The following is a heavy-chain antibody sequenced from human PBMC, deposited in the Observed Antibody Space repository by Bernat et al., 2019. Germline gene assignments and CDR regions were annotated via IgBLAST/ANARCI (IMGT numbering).Heavy chain of an antibody. Sequence: QVQLQESGPGLVTPSETLSLTCTVSGGSISTYYLSWIRQPPGKGLECLGYIYYSGSTNYNPSLQSRVTISIHTSKSQVSLKVNSVTAADTAVYYCARGPSSSWYDYWGQGTLVAVSS. CDR2: IYYSGST. J-gene: IGHJ4*02. CDR1: GGSISTYY. V-gene: IGHV4-59*01. CDR3: ARGPSSSWYDY. D-gene: IGHD6-13*01.